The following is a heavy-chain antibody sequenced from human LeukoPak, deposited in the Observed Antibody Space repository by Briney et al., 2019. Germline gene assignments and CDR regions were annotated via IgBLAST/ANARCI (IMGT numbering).Heavy chain of an antibody. CDR1: GFTFSNYG. V-gene: IGHV3-23*01. D-gene: IGHD3-10*01. CDR2: VIASGGGT. J-gene: IGHJ4*02. Sequence: AGGSLRLSCAASGFTFSNYGMSWVRQAPGKGLEWVSAVIASGGGTYYADSVKGRFTISRDNSKNTLFLQMNSLRAEDTAVYYCAKDRGWFGGSLANFDDWGQGTLVTVSS. CDR3: AKDRGWFGGSLANFDD.